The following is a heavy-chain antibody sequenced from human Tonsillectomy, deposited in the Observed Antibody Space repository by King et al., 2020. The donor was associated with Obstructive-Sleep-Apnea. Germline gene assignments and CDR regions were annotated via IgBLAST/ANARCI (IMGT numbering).Heavy chain of an antibody. CDR3: ARMTDAFDI. V-gene: IGHV4-59*08. CDR1: GDSITSYY. CDR2: IYYSGST. J-gene: IGHJ3*02. Sequence: QLQESGPGLVKPSETLSLTCTVSGDSITSYYWNWIRPPPGKGLEWIGYIYYSGSTNYNPSLKSRVTMSVDTSKNQFSLKLSSVTAADTAVYYCARMTDAFDIWGQGTMVTVSS.